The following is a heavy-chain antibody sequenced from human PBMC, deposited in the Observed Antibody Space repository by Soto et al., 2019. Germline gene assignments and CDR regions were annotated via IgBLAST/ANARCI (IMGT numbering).Heavy chain of an antibody. Sequence: GGSLRLSCAASGFTFSSYGMSWVRKAPGKGLEWVSGISGGGDSTYYADSVKGRFTISRDNSKNTLYLQMNSLRAEDTAVYYCARGHVAAADTAYFDPWGQGTLVTVSS. CDR2: ISGGGDST. J-gene: IGHJ4*02. CDR1: GFTFSSYG. CDR3: ARGHVAAADTAYFDP. V-gene: IGHV3-23*01. D-gene: IGHD6-13*01.